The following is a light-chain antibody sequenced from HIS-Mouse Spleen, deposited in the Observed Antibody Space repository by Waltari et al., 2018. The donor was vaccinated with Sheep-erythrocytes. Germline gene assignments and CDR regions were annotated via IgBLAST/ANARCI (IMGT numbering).Light chain of an antibody. CDR1: SRDVGGYNY. J-gene: IGLJ2*01. CDR2: DVS. V-gene: IGLV2-11*01. CDR3: CSYAGSYTWV. Sequence: QSALTQPASVSGSPGQSVPISCTGTSRDVGGYNYVSWYQQHPGKAPKLMIYDVSKRPSGVPDRFSGSKSGNTASLTISGLQAEDEADYYCCSYAGSYTWVFGGGTKLTVL.